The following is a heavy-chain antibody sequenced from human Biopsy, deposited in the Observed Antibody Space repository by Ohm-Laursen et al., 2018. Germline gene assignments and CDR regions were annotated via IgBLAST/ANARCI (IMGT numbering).Heavy chain of an antibody. CDR2: ISHTGYT. J-gene: IGHJ1*01. V-gene: IGHV4-59*11. D-gene: IGHD4-23*01. Sequence: ETLSLTCTVSGGSFTGHYWTWIRQPPGKGLEWIGHISHTGYTSYKSSLKSRVTISLDTSRKHFSLRLTSLAAADTAVYYCARGSNEYGGLYFPHWGQGTLVTVPS. CDR1: GGSFTGHY. CDR3: ARGSNEYGGLYFPH.